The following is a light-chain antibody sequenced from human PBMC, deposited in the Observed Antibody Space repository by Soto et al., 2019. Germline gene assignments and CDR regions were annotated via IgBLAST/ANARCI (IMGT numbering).Light chain of an antibody. CDR1: SSNIGSNP. J-gene: IGLJ2*01. CDR3: AAWDDSLNGVV. CDR2: NNN. Sequence: QSVLTQPPSASGTPGQRVTISCSGSSSNIGSNPVNWYQHLPVTAPKLLIYNNNQRPSGVPDRFSDSKSGTSASLAISGLHSEDEADYYWAAWDDSLNGVVFGGGTKLTVL. V-gene: IGLV1-44*01.